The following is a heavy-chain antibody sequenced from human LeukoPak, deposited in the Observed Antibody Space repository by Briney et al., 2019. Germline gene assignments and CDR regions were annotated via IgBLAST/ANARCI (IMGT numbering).Heavy chain of an antibody. J-gene: IGHJ5*01. D-gene: IGHD2-8*01. CDR3: ARGPVAVPNGRLSLFFDF. CDR2: VKHDGDT. V-gene: IGHV4-34*01. Sequence: MASETLSLTCAVYGASFNTYYWTWIRQSPDKGLEWIGEVKHDGDTNVNPSLRGRVTMSADASKNQFSLKMRSVTAADTAIYFCARGPVAVPNGRLSLFFDFWGQGTLVTVAS. CDR1: GASFNTYY.